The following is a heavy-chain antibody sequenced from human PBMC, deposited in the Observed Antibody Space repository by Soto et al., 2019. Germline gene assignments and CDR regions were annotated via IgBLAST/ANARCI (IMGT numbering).Heavy chain of an antibody. CDR2: IYYSGST. CDR1: GGSISSYY. CDR3: ATEYGYEGLDY. J-gene: IGHJ4*02. D-gene: IGHD5-18*01. V-gene: IGHV4-59*01. Sequence: PXETLSLTFTVSGGSISSYYGSWIRQPPGKGLEWIGYIYYSGSTNYNPSLKSRVTISVDTSKNQFSLKLSSVTAADTAVYYCATEYGYEGLDYWGQGTLVTVSS.